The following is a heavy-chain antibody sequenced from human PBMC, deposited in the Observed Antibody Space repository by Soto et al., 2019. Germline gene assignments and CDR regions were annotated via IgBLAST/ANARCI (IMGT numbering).Heavy chain of an antibody. D-gene: IGHD6-13*01. CDR3: ARDRSSSWYRGGYYYGMDV. CDR2: IYYSGST. J-gene: IGHJ6*02. CDR1: GGSISSGDYY. V-gene: IGHV4-30-4*01. Sequence: SETLSLTCTVSGGSISSGDYYWSWIRQPPGKGLEWIGYIYYSGSTYYNPSLKSRVTISVDTSKNQFSLKLSSVTAADTAVYYCARDRSSSWYRGGYYYGMDVWGQGTTVTVSS.